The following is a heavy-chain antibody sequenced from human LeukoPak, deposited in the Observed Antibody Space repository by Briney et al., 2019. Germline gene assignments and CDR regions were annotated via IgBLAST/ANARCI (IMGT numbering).Heavy chain of an antibody. CDR3: ARDGELLWFGESKYYFDY. V-gene: IGHV3-13*01. D-gene: IGHD3-10*01. CDR2: IGTAGDA. J-gene: IGHJ4*02. CDR1: GFSFSIYD. Sequence: GGSLRLSCAASGFSFSIYDMHWVRQATGKGLEWVSGIGTAGDAYYSDSVKGRLTISRENALNSLYLQMNSLRAEDTAVYYCARDGELLWFGESKYYFDYWGQGTLVTVSS.